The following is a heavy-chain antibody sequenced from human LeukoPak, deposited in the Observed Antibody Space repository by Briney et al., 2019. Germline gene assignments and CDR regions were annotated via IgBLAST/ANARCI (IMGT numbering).Heavy chain of an antibody. V-gene: IGHV3-30-3*01. CDR3: ARDRGTIFGVVIELNYFDY. CDR1: GFTFSSYA. J-gene: IGHJ4*02. D-gene: IGHD3-3*01. Sequence: GRSLRLSCAASGFTFSSYAMHWVRQAPGKGLEWVAVISYDGSNKYYAHSVKGRFTISRDNSKNTLYLQMNSLRAEGTAVYYCARDRGTIFGVVIELNYFDYWGQGTLVTVSS. CDR2: ISYDGSNK.